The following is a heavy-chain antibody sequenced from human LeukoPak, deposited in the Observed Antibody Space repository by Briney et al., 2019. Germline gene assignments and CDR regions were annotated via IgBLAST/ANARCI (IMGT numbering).Heavy chain of an antibody. V-gene: IGHV1-69*05. J-gene: IGHJ6*03. CDR1: GYTFTSYD. Sequence: SVKVSCKASGYTFTSYDINWVRQAPGQGLEWMGGIIPIFGTANYAQKFQGRVTITTDESTSTAYMELSSLRSEDTAVYYCARGVVPAAIEALGYYYYYMDVWGKGTTVTVSS. CDR2: IIPIFGTA. CDR3: ARGVVPAAIEALGYYYYYMDV. D-gene: IGHD2-2*02.